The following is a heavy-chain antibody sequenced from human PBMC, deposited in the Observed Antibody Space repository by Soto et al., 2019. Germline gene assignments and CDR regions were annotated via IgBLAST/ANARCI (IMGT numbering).Heavy chain of an antibody. CDR3: ARRDPSMVSVFDY. Sequence: SETLSLTCTVSGGSISSSSYYWGWIRQPPGKGLEWIGSIYYSGSTYYNPSLKSRVTISVDTSKNQFSLKLSSVTATDTAVYYCARRDPSMVSVFDYWGQGTLVTVSS. J-gene: IGHJ4*02. V-gene: IGHV4-39*01. CDR2: IYYSGST. CDR1: GGSISSSSYY. D-gene: IGHD3-10*01.